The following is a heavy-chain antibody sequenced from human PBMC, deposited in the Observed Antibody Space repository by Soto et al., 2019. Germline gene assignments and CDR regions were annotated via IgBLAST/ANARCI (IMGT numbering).Heavy chain of an antibody. Sequence: EVPLVESGGGLVQPGGFLRLSCVASGFPFGDSWMSWVRQAPGKGLEWVANIKHDGSENYYADSVKGRFTISRDNAKNSLYLEMNSLRAEDTAVYYCARNDPKVYEVYHWFDPGGQGTLVTVSS. J-gene: IGHJ5*02. V-gene: IGHV3-7*05. CDR1: GFPFGDSW. CDR3: ARNDPKVYEVYHWFDP. D-gene: IGHD1-20*01. CDR2: IKHDGSEN.